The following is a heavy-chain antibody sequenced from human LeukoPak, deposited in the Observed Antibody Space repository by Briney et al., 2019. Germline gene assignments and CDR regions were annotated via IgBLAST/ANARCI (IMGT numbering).Heavy chain of an antibody. J-gene: IGHJ4*02. CDR3: AREPPATGYYDC. D-gene: IGHD3-9*01. Sequence: ASVKVSCKASGYSLTSYFMHWVRQAPGQGLEWVGVINPSGDGTSYTQKFQGRVTMTRDMSTSTVFMELTSLRSEDTAVYFCAREPPATGYYDCWGQGTLVTVSS. CDR1: GYSLTSYF. CDR2: INPSGDGT. V-gene: IGHV1-46*01.